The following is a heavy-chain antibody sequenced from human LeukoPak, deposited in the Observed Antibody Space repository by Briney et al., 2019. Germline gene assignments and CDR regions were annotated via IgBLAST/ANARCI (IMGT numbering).Heavy chain of an antibody. V-gene: IGHV3-48*02. Sequence: PGGSLRLSCAASGFTFSSYSMNWVRQAPGKGLEWVSYISSSSSTIYYADSVKGRFTTSRDNAKNSLYLQMNSLRDEDTAVYYCARGADYYDSSGYLDWGQGTLVTVSS. CDR1: GFTFSSYS. D-gene: IGHD3-22*01. CDR2: ISSSSSTI. CDR3: ARGADYYDSSGYLD. J-gene: IGHJ4*02.